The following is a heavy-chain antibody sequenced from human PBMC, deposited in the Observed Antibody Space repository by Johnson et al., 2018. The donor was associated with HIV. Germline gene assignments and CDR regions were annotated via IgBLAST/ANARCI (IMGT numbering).Heavy chain of an antibody. CDR1: GFTFSSYA. CDR3: AREDDSSGYYY. CDR2: IYSGGTT. J-gene: IGHJ6*01. D-gene: IGHD3-22*01. Sequence: QVQLVESGGGVVQPGRSLRLSCAASGFTFSSYAMHWVRQAPGKGLEWVAVIYSGGTTYYADSVKGRFTISRDNSKNTVYLQMNSLRVEDTAVYFCAREDDSSGYYY. V-gene: IGHV3-30*14.